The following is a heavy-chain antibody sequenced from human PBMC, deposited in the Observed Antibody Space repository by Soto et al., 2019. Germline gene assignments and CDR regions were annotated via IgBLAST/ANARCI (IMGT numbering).Heavy chain of an antibody. CDR2: INTKNGGT. V-gene: IGHV1-2*02. J-gene: IGHJ6*02. CDR1: GYPFTAYY. D-gene: IGHD6-6*01. Sequence: QVQLVQSGAEVKKPGASVKVSCKASGYPFTAYYMHWVRQAPGQGLEWVGWINTKNGGTNSAQKFQGRVTMTRDPFINTAYMDLSRLGSDDTAVYYCASSVTVRPGRGDYYALDVWGQGTTVTVSS. CDR3: ASSVTVRPGRGDYYALDV.